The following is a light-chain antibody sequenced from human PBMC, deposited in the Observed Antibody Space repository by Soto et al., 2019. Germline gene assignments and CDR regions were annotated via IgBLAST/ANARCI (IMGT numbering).Light chain of an antibody. CDR2: GAL. CDR3: HHYNFWPPHT. Sequence: EIVMTQSPATLSVSPGETATLSCRPSQNIGGDLAWYQQKPGQAPRLLIYGALTRATGIPARFSGSGSETEFNLSISSLQSEDSAVYFCHHYNFWPPHTFGQGTTVDIK. V-gene: IGKV3D-15*01. J-gene: IGKJ2*01. CDR1: QNIGGD.